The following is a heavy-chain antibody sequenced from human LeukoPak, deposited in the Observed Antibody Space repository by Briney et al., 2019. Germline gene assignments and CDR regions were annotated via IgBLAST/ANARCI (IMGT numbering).Heavy chain of an antibody. D-gene: IGHD2-2*01. CDR3: ARERSTYAGAPENWFDP. CDR1: GGSISSDGYS. CDR2: IYYSGST. J-gene: IGHJ5*02. Sequence: SQTLSLTCAVFGGSISSDGYSWSWIRQPPGKGLEWIGYIYYSGSTYYNPSLKSRVTISVDRSKTQFSLKLSSVTAADTAVYYCARERSTYAGAPENWFDPWGQGILVTVSS. V-gene: IGHV4-30-2*01.